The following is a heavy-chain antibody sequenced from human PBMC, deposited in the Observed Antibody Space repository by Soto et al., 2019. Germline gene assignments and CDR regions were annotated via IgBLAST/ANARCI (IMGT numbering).Heavy chain of an antibody. D-gene: IGHD3-3*01. CDR3: LKPRARNLDFPACLDY. J-gene: IGHJ4*02. CDR2: VSYDGSTK. Sequence: PGWSLSLSCAASGFTFTSSSMHWVRQAHGKGLEWVAYVSYDGSTKYYADSVKGRFTISRDNSRNLLFLEMNSPGADDTAVYYCLKPRARNLDFPACLDYWGQGTVVTVSS. CDR1: GFTFTSSS. V-gene: IGHV3-30-3*02.